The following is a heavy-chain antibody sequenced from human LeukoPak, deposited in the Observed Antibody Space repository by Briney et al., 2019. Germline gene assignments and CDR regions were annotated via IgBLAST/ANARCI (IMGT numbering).Heavy chain of an antibody. CDR2: INHSGST. V-gene: IGHV4-34*01. J-gene: IGHJ4*02. CDR3: ARVGGGYCSSTSCYELDY. Sequence: SETLSLTCAVYGGSFSGYYWSWIRQPPGKGLEWMGEINHSGSTNNNPSLKSRVTISVDTSTNQYSLKLSSVTATDTAVYYCARVGGGYCSSTSCYELDYWGQGTLVTVSS. D-gene: IGHD2-2*01. CDR1: GGSFSGYY.